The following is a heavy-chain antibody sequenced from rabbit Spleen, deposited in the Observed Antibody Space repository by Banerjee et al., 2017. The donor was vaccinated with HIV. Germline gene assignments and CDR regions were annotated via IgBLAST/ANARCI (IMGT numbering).Heavy chain of an antibody. J-gene: IGHJ4*01. CDR1: GFSFSNNYW. CDR3: ARSGAGAGIAYWYFNL. V-gene: IGHV1S45*01. D-gene: IGHD4-2*01. CDR2: IYNGVSGAT. Sequence: QEQLVESGGGLVQPEGSLTLTCTASGFSFSNNYWICWVRQAPGKGLEWIACIYNGVSGATYYASWAKGRFTISKTSSPTVTLQMTSLTAADTATYFCARSGAGAGIAYWYFNLWGQGTLVTVS.